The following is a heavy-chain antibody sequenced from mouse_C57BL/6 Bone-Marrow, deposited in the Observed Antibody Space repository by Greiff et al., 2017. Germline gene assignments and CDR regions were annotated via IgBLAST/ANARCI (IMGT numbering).Heavy chain of an antibody. CDR3: TGAITAVVATNY. CDR1: GYKFTSYW. J-gene: IGHJ2*01. Sequence: VQLQASGTVLARPGAPVKMSCKTSGYKFTSYWMHWVKQRPGQGLEWIGAIYPGNSDTSYHKKFKGKAKLTAVTSASTAYMELSSLTTEDSAVYYCTGAITAVVATNYWGQGTTLTVSS. CDR2: IYPGNSDT. D-gene: IGHD1-1*01. V-gene: IGHV1-5*01.